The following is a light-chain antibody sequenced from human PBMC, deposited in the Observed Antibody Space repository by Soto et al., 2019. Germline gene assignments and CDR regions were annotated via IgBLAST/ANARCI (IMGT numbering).Light chain of an antibody. Sequence: QAVVTQPPSASGTPGQRVTISCSGSASNTGYNSVSWYQHLPGAAPKLLIYSNGQRPSGVPDRFSGSKSGTSASLAISGLQSEDEADYYCAAGDDSLNGLVFGGGTKLTVL. CDR2: SNG. CDR3: AAGDDSLNGLV. CDR1: ASNTGYNS. J-gene: IGLJ2*01. V-gene: IGLV1-44*01.